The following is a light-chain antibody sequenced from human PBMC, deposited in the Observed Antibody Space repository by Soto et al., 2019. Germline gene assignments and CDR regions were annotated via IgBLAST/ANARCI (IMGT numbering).Light chain of an antibody. Sequence: DIVMTQSPDSLAVSLGERATIHCKSSQSVLYSSNNKNYLAWYQQKPGQPPKLLIYWASTRESGVPDRFSGSGSGTDFTLTISSLQAEDVAVDYCQQYYSTPWTFGQGTKVEIK. CDR3: QQYYSTPWT. V-gene: IGKV4-1*01. CDR1: QSVLYSSNNKNY. CDR2: WAS. J-gene: IGKJ1*01.